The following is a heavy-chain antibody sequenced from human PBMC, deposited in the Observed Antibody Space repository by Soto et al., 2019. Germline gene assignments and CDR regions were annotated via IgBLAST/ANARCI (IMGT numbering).Heavy chain of an antibody. CDR1: GLTFSNYG. D-gene: IGHD1-20*01. V-gene: IGHV3-33*01. Sequence: GGSLRLSCAASGLTFSNYGMHWVRQAPGKGLEWVTFIWYDGSNKYYADSVKGRFTISRDNSKNTLYLQMNSLRAEDTALYYCARDPNWTPDYWGQGTLVTVSS. J-gene: IGHJ4*02. CDR2: IWYDGSNK. CDR3: ARDPNWTPDY.